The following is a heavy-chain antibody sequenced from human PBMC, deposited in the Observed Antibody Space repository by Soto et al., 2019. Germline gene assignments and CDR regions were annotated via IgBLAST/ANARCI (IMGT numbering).Heavy chain of an antibody. Sequence: QVHLVQSGAEVKKPGASVKVSCKGSGYTFTSYGITWVRQAPGQGLEWMGWISAHNGNTDYAQRLQGRVTVTRDTSTSTAYMELRSLGSDDTAVYYCARGKYGDYWGQGALVTVSS. D-gene: IGHD2-2*01. CDR1: GYTFTSYG. J-gene: IGHJ4*02. CDR2: ISAHNGNT. V-gene: IGHV1-18*01. CDR3: ARGKYGDY.